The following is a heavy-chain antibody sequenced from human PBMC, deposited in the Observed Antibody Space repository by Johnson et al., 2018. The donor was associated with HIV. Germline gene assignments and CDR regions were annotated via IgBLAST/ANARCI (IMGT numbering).Heavy chain of an antibody. J-gene: IGHJ3*02. CDR3: AREGAWEVRPGAFDI. D-gene: IGHD1-26*01. Sequence: VQLVESGGGLVQPGGSLKLSCTASGFTFSSYGMHWVRQAPGKGLEWVAVIWYDGSNKYYGDSVKGRFTISRDNSKNTLYLQMNSLRVEDTAVYYCAREGAWEVRPGAFDIWGQGTMVTVSS. V-gene: IGHV3-33*01. CDR2: IWYDGSNK. CDR1: GFTFSSYG.